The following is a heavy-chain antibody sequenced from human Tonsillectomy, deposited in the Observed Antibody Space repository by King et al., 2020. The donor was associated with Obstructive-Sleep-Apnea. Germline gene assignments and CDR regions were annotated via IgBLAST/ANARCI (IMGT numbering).Heavy chain of an antibody. D-gene: IGHD3-22*01. V-gene: IGHV1-69*17. CDR2: IIPISGIA. J-gene: IGHJ4*02. CDR3: ARGYYDSGGYYNFDY. Sequence: QLVQSGAEVKKPGSSVKVSCKASGGTFSSYAISWVRQAPGQGLEWRGGIIPISGIANYAQNFQGRVTITADKSTSTAYMELSSLRSEDTAVYYCARGYYDSGGYYNFDYWGQGTLVTVSS. CDR1: GGTFSSYA.